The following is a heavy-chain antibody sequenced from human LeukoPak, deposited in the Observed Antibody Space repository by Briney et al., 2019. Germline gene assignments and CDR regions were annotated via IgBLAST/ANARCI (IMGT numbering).Heavy chain of an antibody. J-gene: IGHJ6*03. CDR2: IRYDGSNK. CDR1: GFTFSSYG. CDR3: AKVLFVRSSSTPYMDV. Sequence: PEGSLRLSCAASGFTFSSYGMHWVRQAPGKGLEWVAFIRYDGSNKYYADSVKGRFTISRDNSKNTLYLQMNSLRAEDTAVYYCAKVLFVRSSSTPYMDVWGKGTTVTVSS. V-gene: IGHV3-30*02. D-gene: IGHD6-6*01.